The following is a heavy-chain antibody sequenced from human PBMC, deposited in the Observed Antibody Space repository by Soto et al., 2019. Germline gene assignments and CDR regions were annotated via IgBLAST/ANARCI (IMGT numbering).Heavy chain of an antibody. CDR3: ARRFYGDYKPYYYYYGLDV. J-gene: IGHJ6*02. CDR1: GGSISSSSYY. Sequence: SSETLSLTCTVSGGSISSSSYYWGWIRQPPGKGLEWIGSIYYSGSTYYNPSLKSRVTISVDTSKNQFSLKLSSVTAADTAVYYCARRFYGDYKPYYYYYGLDVWGQGTTVTVSS. CDR2: IYYSGST. V-gene: IGHV4-39*01. D-gene: IGHD4-17*01.